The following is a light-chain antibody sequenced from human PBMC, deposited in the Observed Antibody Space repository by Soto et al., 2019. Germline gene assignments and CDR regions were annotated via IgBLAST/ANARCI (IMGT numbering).Light chain of an antibody. J-gene: IGKJ4*01. CDR1: QISDRW. V-gene: IGKV1-5*01. Sequence: IRVTLSAFTLSASVGDRVTITCRASQISDRWLAWYQQKPGKAPKVLIYAASTLQSGVPSRFSGSGFGTDFTLTISSLQAEDFASYYCQQLRSYPSTFGGGTKVDIK. CDR3: QQLRSYPST. CDR2: AAS.